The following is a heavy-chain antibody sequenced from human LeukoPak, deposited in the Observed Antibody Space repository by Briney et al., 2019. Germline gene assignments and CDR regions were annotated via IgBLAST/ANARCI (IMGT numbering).Heavy chain of an antibody. CDR3: ARCRRDGYNPIFDY. Sequence: SETLSLTCTVSGGSISSSSYYWGWIRQPPGKGLEWIGSIYYSGSTYYNPSLKSRFTISVDTSKNQFSLKLSSVTAADTAVYYCARCRRDGYNPIFDYWGQGTLVTVSS. CDR1: GGSISSSSYY. CDR2: IYYSGST. J-gene: IGHJ4*02. V-gene: IGHV4-39*01. D-gene: IGHD5-24*01.